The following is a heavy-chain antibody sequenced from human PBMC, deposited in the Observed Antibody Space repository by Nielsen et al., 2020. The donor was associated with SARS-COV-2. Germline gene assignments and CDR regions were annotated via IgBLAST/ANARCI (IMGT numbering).Heavy chain of an antibody. V-gene: IGHV3-9*01. CDR2: ISWNSGSI. D-gene: IGHD6-13*01. J-gene: IGHJ4*02. Sequence: SLKISCAASGFTFEDYAMHWVRQAPGKGLEWVSGISWNSGSIGYADSVKGRFTISRDNAKNSLYLQMNSLRAEDTALYYCAKAPNPLAAAGYYYFDYWGQGTLVTVSS. CDR1: GFTFEDYA. CDR3: AKAPNPLAAAGYYYFDY.